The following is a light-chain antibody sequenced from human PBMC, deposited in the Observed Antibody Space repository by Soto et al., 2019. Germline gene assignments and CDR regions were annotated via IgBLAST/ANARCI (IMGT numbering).Light chain of an antibody. Sequence: ETVLTQSPGTLSLSPGERATLFCRASQSVSSNYLAWYQQKPGQAPRLLIYGASSRATGIPDRFSRSGSGTDFSLTISRLEPEDSAVYYCQQHGSSPPSWTFGQGTKVEIK. CDR2: GAS. V-gene: IGKV3-20*01. J-gene: IGKJ1*01. CDR1: QSVSSNY. CDR3: QQHGSSPPSWT.